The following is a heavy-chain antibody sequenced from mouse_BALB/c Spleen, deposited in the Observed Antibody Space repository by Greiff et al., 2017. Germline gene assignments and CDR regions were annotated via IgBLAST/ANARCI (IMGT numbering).Heavy chain of an antibody. V-gene: IGHV1-15*01. CDR2: IDPETGGT. CDR3: TRAGWLRGGWFAY. Sequence: QVQLQQSGAELVRPGASVTLSCKASGYTFTDYEMHWVKQTPVHGLEWIGAIDPETGGTAYNQKFKGKATLTADKSSSTAYMELRSLTSEDSAVYYFTRAGWLRGGWFAYWGQGTLVTVSA. J-gene: IGHJ3*01. CDR1: GYTFTDYE. D-gene: IGHD2-2*01.